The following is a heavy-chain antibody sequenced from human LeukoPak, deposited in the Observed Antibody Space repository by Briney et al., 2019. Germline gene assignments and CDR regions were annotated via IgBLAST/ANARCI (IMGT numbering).Heavy chain of an antibody. V-gene: IGHV3-11*03. CDR1: GFTFSAYY. Sequence: PGRSLTPSCAAAGFTFSAYYAGCARHAPGKGIECLSYISGSTSFTVYTVPVKGRFTIPRDNAKNSLSLKMNSLRAGDTAVYYCVRWRSGTYRFDCGGQGTLVTVS. D-gene: IGHD1-26*01. CDR3: VRWRSGTYRFDC. CDR2: ISGSTSFT. J-gene: IGHJ4*02.